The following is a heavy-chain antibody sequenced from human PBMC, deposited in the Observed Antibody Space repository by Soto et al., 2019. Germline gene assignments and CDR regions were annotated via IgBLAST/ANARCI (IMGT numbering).Heavy chain of an antibody. V-gene: IGHV1-69*01. Sequence: QVQLVQSGAEVRKPGSSVKVSCKISGGTFTNYVISWLRQAPGQGLEWMGGLIPIFGAANLAQKFQGRVTITADESTSTVNMELISRTSEDTAVDYCARRRSSPNFDPWGQGTLVTVPS. J-gene: IGHJ5*02. CDR2: LIPIFGAA. CDR3: ARRRSSPNFDP. CDR1: GGTFTNYV. D-gene: IGHD6-6*01.